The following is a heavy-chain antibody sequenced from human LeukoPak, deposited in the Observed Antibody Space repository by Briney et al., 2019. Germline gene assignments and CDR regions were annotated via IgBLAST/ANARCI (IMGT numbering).Heavy chain of an antibody. CDR1: GFSFSNYA. CDR3: AKDMITFGGVIGSFDY. D-gene: IGHD3-16*02. V-gene: IGHV3-23*01. J-gene: IGHJ4*02. CDR2: ISGSLSST. Sequence: GGSLRLSCAASGFSFSNYAMSWVRLAPGKGLEWVSAISGSLSSTYYADSVKGRFTISRDNSKNTLYLQMNSLRAEDTAVYYCAKDMITFGGVIGSFDYWGQGTLITVSS.